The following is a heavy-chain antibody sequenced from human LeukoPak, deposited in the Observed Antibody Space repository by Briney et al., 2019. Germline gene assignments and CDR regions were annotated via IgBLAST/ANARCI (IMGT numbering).Heavy chain of an antibody. CDR3: ARDKWYYDFWSGPDY. V-gene: IGHV3-23*01. CDR2: ISGSGGTT. D-gene: IGHD3-3*01. CDR1: GFTFNRDG. J-gene: IGHJ4*02. Sequence: GGPLRLSCAASGFTFNRDGMSWVRQAPGKGLEWVSVISGSGGTTYYADSVKGRFTISRDNSKNTLYLQMNSLTAEDTAVYYCARDKWYYDFWSGPDYWGQGTLVTVSS.